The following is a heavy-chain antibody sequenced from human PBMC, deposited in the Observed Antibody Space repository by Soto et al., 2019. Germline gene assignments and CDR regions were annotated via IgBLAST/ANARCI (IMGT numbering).Heavy chain of an antibody. CDR1: GFSLSTTGVG. CDR3: VQSRCGGDCLQSYSSHSYYGLDV. D-gene: IGHD2-21*02. V-gene: IGHV2-5*02. Sequence: GSGPTLVNPTQTLTLTCSFSGFSLSTTGVGVGWIRQPTGKALEWLARIYWDDDKRYNPSLNSRLTITKDTSKNQVVLAMTNMDPVDTATYYCVQSRCGGDCLQSYSSHSYYGLDVWGQGTTVTVSS. CDR2: IYWDDDK. J-gene: IGHJ6*02.